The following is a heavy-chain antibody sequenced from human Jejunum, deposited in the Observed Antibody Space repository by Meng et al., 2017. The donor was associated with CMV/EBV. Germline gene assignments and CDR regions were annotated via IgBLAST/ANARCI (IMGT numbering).Heavy chain of an antibody. J-gene: IGHJ4*02. CDR3: ARRYSGNYFDY. V-gene: IGHV5-51*01. CDR1: GYPFTSYW. Sequence: ISCQASGYPFTSYWIAWVRQMPGKGLEWMGIIYPGDSDTTYSPSFQGQVTISDDKSISTAYLQWSSLKASDTAMYYCARRYSGNYFDYWGQGTLVTVSS. CDR2: IYPGDSDT. D-gene: IGHD1-26*01.